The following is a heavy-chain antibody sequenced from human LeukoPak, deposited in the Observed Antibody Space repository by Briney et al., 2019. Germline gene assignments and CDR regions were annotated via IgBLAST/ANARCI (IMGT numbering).Heavy chain of an antibody. CDR1: GVTFSRYW. D-gene: IGHD5-12*01. V-gene: IGHV3-74*01. CDR3: ARGPSGYHNT. J-gene: IGHJ4*02. CDR2: INHDGSST. Sequence: GGSLRLSCVASGVTFSRYWMHWVRQAPGKGLVWVSHINHDGSSTSYADSVKGRFTISRDNANNTLYLQMNSLRAEDTAVYYCARGPSGYHNTGGQGTLVTVSS.